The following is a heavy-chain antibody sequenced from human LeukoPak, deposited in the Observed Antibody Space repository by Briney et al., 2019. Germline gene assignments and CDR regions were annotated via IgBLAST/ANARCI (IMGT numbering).Heavy chain of an antibody. Sequence: AGGSLRLSCAASGFTFRNYAMSWVRQAPGKGLEWVAHISGSGGTTSYADSVKGRFTISRDTSTNTLFLQMGSLRADDTAVFYCAKDLDSGYGIQFDCWGQGTLVTVSS. CDR3: AKDLDSGYGIQFDC. CDR1: GFTFRNYA. D-gene: IGHD5-12*01. V-gene: IGHV3-23*01. CDR2: ISGSGGTT. J-gene: IGHJ4*02.